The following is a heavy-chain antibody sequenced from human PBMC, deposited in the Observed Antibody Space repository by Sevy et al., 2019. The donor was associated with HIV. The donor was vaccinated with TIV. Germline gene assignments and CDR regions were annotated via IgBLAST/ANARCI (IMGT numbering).Heavy chain of an antibody. V-gene: IGHV3-23*01. CDR2: ISVSGGST. D-gene: IGHD3-22*01. CDR1: GFTFSIYA. CDR3: ARDRVTYYYDSSGYYTSGYGMDV. Sequence: GGSLRLSCAASGFTFSIYAMSWVRQAPGKGLEWVSTISVSGGSTYYADSVKGRFTISRDNSKNTLYLQMNSLRAEDTAVYYCARDRVTYYYDSSGYYTSGYGMDVWGQGTTVTVSS. J-gene: IGHJ6*02.